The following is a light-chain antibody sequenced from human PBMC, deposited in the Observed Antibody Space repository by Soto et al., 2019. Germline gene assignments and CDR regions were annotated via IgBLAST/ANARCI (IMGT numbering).Light chain of an antibody. V-gene: IGKV1-5*03. Sequence: DIQMTQSPSTLSASVGDRVTITCRASQSIGSWLAWYQQKPGKAPKLLIYKASTLETGVPSRFSGSGSGTESTLTISSLQPDDFATYYCQQYNSYSPTFGQGTKVEIE. CDR1: QSIGSW. CDR2: KAS. J-gene: IGKJ1*01. CDR3: QQYNSYSPT.